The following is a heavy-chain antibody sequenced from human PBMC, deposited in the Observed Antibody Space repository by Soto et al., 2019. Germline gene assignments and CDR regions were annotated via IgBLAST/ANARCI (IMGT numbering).Heavy chain of an antibody. J-gene: IGHJ4*02. CDR3: ARVGGSFYGSWDS. CDR1: GFTFSMYV. D-gene: IGHD1-26*01. V-gene: IGHV3-30-3*01. CDR2: MAYDGNRE. Sequence: QVQLVESGGGVVQPGRSLRLSCAASGFTFSMYVMHWVRQAPGKGLEWVAVMAYDGNREYYGDSVKGRFFVSRDNSKNTLYLQTNSLRPEDTAVYYWARVGGSFYGSWDSWGQGALVTVSS.